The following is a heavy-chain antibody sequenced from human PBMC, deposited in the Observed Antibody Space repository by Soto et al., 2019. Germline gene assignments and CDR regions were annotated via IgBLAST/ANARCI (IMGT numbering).Heavy chain of an antibody. CDR3: ARDPPCCNYDAWFDP. J-gene: IGHJ5*02. CDR2: IKQDGSEK. Sequence: PGGSLRLSCTASGFTFSSYWMSWVRQAPGKGLEWVANIKQDGSEKYYVDSVKGRFTISRDNAKNSLYLQMNSLRAEDTAVYYCARDPPCCNYDAWFDPCGQGTPVTVSS. D-gene: IGHD1-7*01. CDR1: GFTFSSYW. V-gene: IGHV3-7*05.